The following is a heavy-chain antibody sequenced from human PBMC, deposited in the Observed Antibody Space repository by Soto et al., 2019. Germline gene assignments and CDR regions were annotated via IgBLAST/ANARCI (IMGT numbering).Heavy chain of an antibody. CDR2: ITDNGGDA. V-gene: IGHV3-23*01. J-gene: IGHJ4*02. CDR1: GLTFGSRA. CDR3: AKDRFDY. Sequence: GGSLRLSCVASGLTFGSRAMSWVRQAPGEGLQWVATITDNGGDAKYADSVKGRFTISRDNSKNTLYLQMNSLRAEDTAVYYCAKDRFDYWGQGTPVTVSS.